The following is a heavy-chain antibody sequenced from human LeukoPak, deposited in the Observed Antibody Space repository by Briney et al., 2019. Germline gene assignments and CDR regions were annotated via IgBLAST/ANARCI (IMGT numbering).Heavy chain of an antibody. CDR1: GGSISSSSYC. CDR3: ARHVPQLLDSYNWFDP. J-gene: IGHJ5*02. D-gene: IGHD2-2*01. Sequence: SQTLSLTCTVSGGSISSSSYCWGWIRQPPGKGLEWIGSIYYSGSTYYNPSLKSRVTISVDTSKNQFSLKLSSVTAADTAVYYCARHVPQLLDSYNWFDPWGQGTLVTVSS. V-gene: IGHV4-39*01. CDR2: IYYSGST.